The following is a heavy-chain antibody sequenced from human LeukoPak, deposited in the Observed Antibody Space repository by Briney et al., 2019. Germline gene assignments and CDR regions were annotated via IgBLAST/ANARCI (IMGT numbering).Heavy chain of an antibody. CDR2: IHPLDSDI. V-gene: IGHV5-51*01. D-gene: IGHD3-16*01. CDR1: GYTFTKFW. Sequence: GESLKISCRGSGYTFTKFWIGWVRQMPGKGLEWMGIIHPLDSDIRYSPSFQGQVSISADKSLTTAYLQLNTLKTSDTAIYYCAKLNLGGFNYRIDVWGQGTTVTVSS. CDR3: AKLNLGGFNYRIDV. J-gene: IGHJ6*02.